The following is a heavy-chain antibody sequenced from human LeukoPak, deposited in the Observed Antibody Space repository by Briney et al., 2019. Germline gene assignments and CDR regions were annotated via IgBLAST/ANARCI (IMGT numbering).Heavy chain of an antibody. J-gene: IGHJ4*02. CDR3: ARGRAIPEYFDY. Sequence: GASVKVSCKASGGTFSSYAISWVRQAPGQGLEWMGGIIPIFGTANYAQKFQGRVTITADESTSTAYMELSSLRSEDTAVYYCARGRAIPEYFDYWGQGTLVTVSS. V-gene: IGHV1-69*13. D-gene: IGHD2-21*01. CDR2: IIPIFGTA. CDR1: GGTFSSYA.